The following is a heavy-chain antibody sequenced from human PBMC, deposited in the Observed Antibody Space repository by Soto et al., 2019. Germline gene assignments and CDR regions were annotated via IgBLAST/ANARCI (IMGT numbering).Heavy chain of an antibody. CDR3: ARDGLGSFDYYYYYGMDV. CDR2: ISSSSYI. J-gene: IGHJ6*02. Sequence: PGGSLRLSCAASGFTFSSYSMNWVRQAPGKGLEWVSSISSSSYIYYADSVKGRFTISRDNAKNSLYLQMNSLRAEDTAVYYCARDGLGSFDYYYYYGMDVWGQGTTVTVSS. CDR1: GFTFSSYS. V-gene: IGHV3-21*01. D-gene: IGHD3-16*01.